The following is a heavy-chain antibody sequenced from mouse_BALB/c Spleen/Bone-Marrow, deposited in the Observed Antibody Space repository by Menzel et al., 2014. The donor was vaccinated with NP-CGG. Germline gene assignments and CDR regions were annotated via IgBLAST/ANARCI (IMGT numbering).Heavy chain of an antibody. CDR3: ARKGYGNYHYYAMDY. J-gene: IGHJ4*01. D-gene: IGHD2-1*01. CDR1: GYTFXNYW. Sequence: LVESGAELAKPGASVKMSCKASGYTFXNYWMHWIKQRPGQGLEWIGYINPSTGYTEYNQKFKDKATLTADKSSSTAYMQLSSLTSEDSAVYYCARKGYGNYHYYAMDYWGQGTSVTVSS. CDR2: INPSTGYT. V-gene: IGHV1-7*01.